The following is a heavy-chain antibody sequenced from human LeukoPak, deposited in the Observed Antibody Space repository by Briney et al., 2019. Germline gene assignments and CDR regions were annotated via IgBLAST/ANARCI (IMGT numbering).Heavy chain of an antibody. Sequence: GGSLRLSCAASGFTFSSYSMNWVRQAQGKGQEWVSSISSSSSYIYYEDSVKGRFTISRDNAKNSLYLQMNSLRAEDTAVYYCARDKPLYNWNDGARPGGDYWGQGTLVTVSS. D-gene: IGHD1-1*01. J-gene: IGHJ4*02. V-gene: IGHV3-21*01. CDR2: ISSSSSYI. CDR3: ARDKPLYNWNDGARPGGDY. CDR1: GFTFSSYS.